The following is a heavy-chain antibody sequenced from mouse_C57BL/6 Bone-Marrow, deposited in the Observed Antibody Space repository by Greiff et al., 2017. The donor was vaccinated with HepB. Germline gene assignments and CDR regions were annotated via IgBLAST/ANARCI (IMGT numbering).Heavy chain of an antibody. J-gene: IGHJ2*01. V-gene: IGHV2-4*01. CDR3: AKNRDYSNYYFDY. Sequence: QVQLKESGPGLVQPSQSLSITCTVSGFSLTSYGVHWVRQPPGKGLEWLGVIWSGGSTGYNAAFISRLSISKDNSKSQVFFKMNSLQADDTAIYYCAKNRDYSNYYFDYWGQGTTLTVSS. CDR2: IWSGGST. D-gene: IGHD2-5*01. CDR1: GFSLTSYG.